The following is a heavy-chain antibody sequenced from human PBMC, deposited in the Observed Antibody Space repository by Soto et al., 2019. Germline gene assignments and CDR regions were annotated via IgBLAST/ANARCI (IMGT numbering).Heavy chain of an antibody. V-gene: IGHV4-4*07. CDR1: CGSISSYY. Sequence: PSETLSLTCAVSCGSISSYYWSWIRQTAGKGLEWIGRIYTSGSTNYDPSLKSRVTMSVDTSKNQFSLKLSSVTAADTAVYYCARVLNWNYFDFWGQGTLVTVSS. CDR3: ARVLNWNYFDF. D-gene: IGHD1-20*01. J-gene: IGHJ4*02. CDR2: IYTSGST.